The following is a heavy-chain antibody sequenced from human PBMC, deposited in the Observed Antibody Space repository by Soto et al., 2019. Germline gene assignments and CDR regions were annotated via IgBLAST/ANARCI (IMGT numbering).Heavy chain of an antibody. CDR2: INHSGST. V-gene: IGHV4-34*01. D-gene: IGHD6-13*01. Sequence: QVQLQQWGAGLLKPSETLSLTCAVYGGSFSGYYWSWIRQPPGKGLEWIGEINHSGSTNYNPSLKSRVTISVDTSKNQFSLKLSSVTAADTAVYYCASRLIAAAGTPLGYWGQGTLVTVSS. CDR3: ASRLIAAAGTPLGY. J-gene: IGHJ4*02. CDR1: GGSFSGYY.